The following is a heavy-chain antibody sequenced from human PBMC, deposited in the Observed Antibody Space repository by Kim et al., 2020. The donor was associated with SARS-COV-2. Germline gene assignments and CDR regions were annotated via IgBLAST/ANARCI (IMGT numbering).Heavy chain of an antibody. CDR3: VRSPRGWLEWDY. V-gene: IGHV3-74*01. CDR2: IFNDGTKI. D-gene: IGHD5-12*01. Sequence: GGSLRLSCAASGFTFSNYWMHWVRQAPGKGLECVSCIFNDGTKINYADSVKGRFTISRDNAKNTLYLQMNSLRAEDTALYYCVRSPRGWLEWDYWGQGTLVTVSS. CDR1: GFTFSNYW. J-gene: IGHJ4*02.